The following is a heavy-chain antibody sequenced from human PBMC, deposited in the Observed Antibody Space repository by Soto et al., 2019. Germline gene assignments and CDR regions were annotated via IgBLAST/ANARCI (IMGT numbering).Heavy chain of an antibody. CDR1: GGTFSSYA. Sequence: SVKVSCKASGGTFSSYAISWVRQAPGQGLEWMGGIIPIFGTANYAQKFQGRVTITADESTSTAYMELSSLRSEDTAVYYCASSYSSSSRPIDYWGQGTLVTVSS. V-gene: IGHV1-69*13. CDR2: IIPIFGTA. CDR3: ASSYSSSSRPIDY. D-gene: IGHD6-6*01. J-gene: IGHJ4*02.